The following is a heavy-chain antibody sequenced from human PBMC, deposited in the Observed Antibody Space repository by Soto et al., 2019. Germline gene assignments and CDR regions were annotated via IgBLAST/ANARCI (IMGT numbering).Heavy chain of an antibody. CDR3: AIRSSWYGYYYYYMDV. CDR2: MNPNSGNT. Sequence: GASVKVSCKASGYTFTSYDINWVRQATGQGLEWMGWMNPNSGNTGYAQKFQGRVTMTRNTSISTAYMELSSPRSEDTAVYYCAIRSSWYGYYYYYMDVWGKGTTVTVSS. CDR1: GYTFTSYD. D-gene: IGHD6-13*01. V-gene: IGHV1-8*01. J-gene: IGHJ6*03.